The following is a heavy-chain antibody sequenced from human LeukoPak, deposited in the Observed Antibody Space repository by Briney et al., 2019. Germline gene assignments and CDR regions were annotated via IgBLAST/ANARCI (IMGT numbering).Heavy chain of an antibody. CDR2: IKQDGSEK. Sequence: GGSLRLSCAASGFTFSSYWMSWVHQAPGKGLEWVANIKQDGSEKYYVDSVKGRFTISRDNAKNSLYLQMNSLRAEDTAVYYCARYSYDFWSGYYISYYYYGMDVWGQGTTVTVSS. CDR3: ARYSYDFWSGYYISYYYYGMDV. J-gene: IGHJ6*02. V-gene: IGHV3-7*01. CDR1: GFTFSSYW. D-gene: IGHD3-3*01.